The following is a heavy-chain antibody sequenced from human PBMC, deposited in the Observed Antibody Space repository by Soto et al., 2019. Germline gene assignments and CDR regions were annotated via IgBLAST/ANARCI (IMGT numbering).Heavy chain of an antibody. J-gene: IGHJ4*02. CDR3: ARAGGRHSGGIDY. V-gene: IGHV1-69*01. CDR2: IIPIFGTA. CDR1: GGTFSSYS. Sequence: QVQLVQSGAEVKKPGSSVKVSCKASGGTFSSYSINWVRQAPGQGLEWMGEIIPIFGTANYAQKFQGRVTFTSDESTSTAYMELSSLRSEDTAVYYCARAGGRHSGGIDYWGQGTLVTVSS. D-gene: IGHD1-26*01.